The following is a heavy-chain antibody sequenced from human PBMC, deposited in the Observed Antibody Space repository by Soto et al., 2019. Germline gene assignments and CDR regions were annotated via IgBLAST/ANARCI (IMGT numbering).Heavy chain of an antibody. J-gene: IGHJ4*02. D-gene: IGHD6-19*01. CDR2: ISTTGTYI. V-gene: IGHV3-21*01. CDR3: ARDQTDSSGWTGDY. CDR1: GFTFSSYS. Sequence: EVQLVESGGGLVKPGGSLRLSCVASGFTFSSYSMNWVRQAPGKGLEWVSSISTTGTYIYYADSVKGRFTMSRDNAKNSLYLYMSSLRAEDTAVYYCARDQTDSSGWTGDYWAQGTLVTVSS.